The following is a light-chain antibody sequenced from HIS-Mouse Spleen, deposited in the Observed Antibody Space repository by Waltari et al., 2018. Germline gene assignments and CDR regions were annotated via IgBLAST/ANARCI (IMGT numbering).Light chain of an antibody. V-gene: IGLV2-23*01. CDR1: SRSAGSYNL. CDR2: EGS. CDR3: CSYAGSSTLV. Sequence: QSALTQPAPVSGSPGQSITISCTGTSRSAGSYNLVSWYQQHPGKAPKLMLYEGSKRPSGVSNRFSGSKSGNTASLTISGLQAEDEADYYCCSYAGSSTLVFGGGTKLTVL. J-gene: IGLJ2*01.